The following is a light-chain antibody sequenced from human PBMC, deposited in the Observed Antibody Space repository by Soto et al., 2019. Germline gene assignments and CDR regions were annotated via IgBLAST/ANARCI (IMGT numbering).Light chain of an antibody. J-gene: IGKJ5*01. CDR2: AAS. Sequence: VLTQSSATLSLSPGERATLSCRASQSVSTNLAWSQQRPGQAPRLLIYAASARATGIPARFSGSGSGTGFTLAIGSLQSEDSASYYCHQYNHGRPFGQGTRVEIK. V-gene: IGKV3-15*01. CDR3: HQYNHGRP. CDR1: QSVSTN.